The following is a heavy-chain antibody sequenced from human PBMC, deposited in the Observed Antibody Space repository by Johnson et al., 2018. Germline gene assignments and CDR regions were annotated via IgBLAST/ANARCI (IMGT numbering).Heavy chain of an antibody. Sequence: QVQLQESGPGLVKPSETLSLTCTVSGFSINSYHWTWMRKPPGKGLEWIGFISTSGSTNYNPSLKSRVTISVDMSKNQISLKVTSVTATDTAMYYCARKDGDYWGQGSLVTVSS. CDR1: GFSINSYH. J-gene: IGHJ4*02. V-gene: IGHV4-4*09. CDR2: ISTSGST. CDR3: ARKDGDY.